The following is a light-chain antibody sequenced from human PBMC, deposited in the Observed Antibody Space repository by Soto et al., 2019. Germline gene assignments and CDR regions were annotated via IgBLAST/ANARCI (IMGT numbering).Light chain of an antibody. V-gene: IGKV3-20*01. CDR3: EQYGRSPLT. J-gene: IGKJ4*01. CDR2: GAS. CDR1: QGGTSNY. Sequence: EIVWTQSPGAMSWSPGERSTLSCRAIQGGTSNYLAWYQQKRGQAPRLLIDGASSRATGIPDRFSGRGSGKEVNMTIDRLVPEGSAVYYCEQYGRSPLTFGGGTKVEIK.